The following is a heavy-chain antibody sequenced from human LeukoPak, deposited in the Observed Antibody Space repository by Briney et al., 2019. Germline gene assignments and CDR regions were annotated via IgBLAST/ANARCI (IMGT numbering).Heavy chain of an antibody. Sequence: PSETLSLTCTVSGGSISSGDYYWSWIRQPPGKGLEWIGYIYYSGSTYYSPSLKSRVTISVDKSKNQFSLKLSSVTAADTAVYYCARDNSGSYYPEFDYWGQGTLATVSS. CDR3: ARDNSGSYYPEFDY. D-gene: IGHD1-26*01. CDR1: GGSISSGDYY. V-gene: IGHV4-30-4*01. CDR2: IYYSGST. J-gene: IGHJ4*02.